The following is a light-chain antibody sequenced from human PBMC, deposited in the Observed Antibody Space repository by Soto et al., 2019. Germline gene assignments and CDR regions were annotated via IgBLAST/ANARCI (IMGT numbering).Light chain of an antibody. Sequence: QSVLTQPASVSGSPGQSITISCTGTSSDVGSYNLVSWYQQHPGKAPKLMMYEGSKRPSGVSNRFSGSKSGNTASLTISGLQAEDEADYYCCSYAGSSTLVFGGGTQLT. CDR2: EGS. CDR1: SSDVGSYNL. J-gene: IGLJ2*01. CDR3: CSYAGSSTLV. V-gene: IGLV2-23*01.